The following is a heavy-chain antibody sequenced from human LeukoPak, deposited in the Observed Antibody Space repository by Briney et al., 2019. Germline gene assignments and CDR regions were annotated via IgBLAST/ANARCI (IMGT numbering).Heavy chain of an antibody. CDR3: AELGITMIGGV. V-gene: IGHV3-23*01. CDR1: RFTFSSYT. D-gene: IGHD3-10*02. J-gene: IGHJ6*04. Sequence: GGSLRLSCAASRFTFSSYTMSWVRQAPGQGLEWVSAISGSGDTTYYADSVKGRFTISRDNAKNSLYLQMNSLRAEDTAVYYCAELGITMIGGVWGKGTTVTISS. CDR2: ISGSGDTT.